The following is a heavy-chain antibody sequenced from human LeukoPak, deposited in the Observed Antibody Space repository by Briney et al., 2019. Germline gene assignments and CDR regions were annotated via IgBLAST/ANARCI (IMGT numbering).Heavy chain of an antibody. J-gene: IGHJ1*01. Sequence: PGGSLRLSCAASGFTLSSYSMHWVRQAPGKGLEFVSAISKNGRNTYYGNSMKGRFTISRDISKNTLYLQMGSLRPEDIAVYYCARVDSGSACASWGQGILVTVSS. V-gene: IGHV3-64*01. CDR3: ARVDSGSACAS. CDR2: ISKNGRNT. D-gene: IGHD6-19*01. CDR1: GFTLSSYS.